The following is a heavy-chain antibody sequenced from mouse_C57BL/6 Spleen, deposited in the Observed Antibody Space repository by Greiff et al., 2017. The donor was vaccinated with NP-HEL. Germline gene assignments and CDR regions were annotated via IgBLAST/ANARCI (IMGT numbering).Heavy chain of an antibody. J-gene: IGHJ4*01. CDR1: GFTFSDYG. D-gene: IGHD4-1*02. V-gene: IGHV5-17*01. CDR2: ISSGSSTI. Sequence: EVHLVESGGGLVKPGGSLKLSCAASGFTFSDYGMHWVRQAPEKGLEWVAYISSGSSTIYYADTVKGRFTISRDNAKNTLFLQMTSLRSEDTAMYYCASSNWDYYAMDYWGQGTSVTVSS. CDR3: ASSNWDYYAMDY.